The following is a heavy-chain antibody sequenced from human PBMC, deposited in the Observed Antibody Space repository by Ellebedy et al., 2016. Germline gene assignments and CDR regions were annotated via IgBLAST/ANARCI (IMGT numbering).Heavy chain of an antibody. CDR2: IYYSGST. Sequence: SETLSLTXTVSGGSISSSSYYWGWIRQPPGKGLEWIGSIYYSGSTYYNPSLKSRVTISVDTSKNQFSLKLSSVTAADTAVYYCARVDGSGPGWFDPWGQGTLVTVSS. D-gene: IGHD3-10*01. CDR1: GGSISSSSYY. CDR3: ARVDGSGPGWFDP. J-gene: IGHJ5*02. V-gene: IGHV4-39*07.